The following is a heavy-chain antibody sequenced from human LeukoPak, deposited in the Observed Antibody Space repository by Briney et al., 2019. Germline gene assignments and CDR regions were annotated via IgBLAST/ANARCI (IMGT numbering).Heavy chain of an antibody. CDR2: ISAYNGDT. V-gene: IGHV1-18*01. D-gene: IGHD6-13*01. CDR3: ARDIASRPNWFDP. CDR1: GYTFTSYG. Sequence: GASVKVSCKASGYTFTSYGISWVRQAPGQGLEWMGWISAYNGDTNYAQKFQGRVTMTTDTSTSTAYMELRSLKSDDTALYYCARDIASRPNWFDPWGQGTLVTVSS. J-gene: IGHJ5*02.